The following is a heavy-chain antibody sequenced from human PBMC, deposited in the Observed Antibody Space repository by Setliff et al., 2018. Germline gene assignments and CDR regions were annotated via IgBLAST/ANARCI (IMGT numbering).Heavy chain of an antibody. J-gene: IGHJ3*01. Sequence: PSETLSLTCTVSGVSISSFYWSWIRQPAGRGLEWIGRIYTTGRTNYNPSLKSWVTISLDMSKNQFSLKLSSVTAADTAVYYCARGAYGFDVWGQGTMVTVS. CDR2: IYTTGRT. CDR1: GVSISSFY. CDR3: ARGAYGFDV. V-gene: IGHV4-4*07.